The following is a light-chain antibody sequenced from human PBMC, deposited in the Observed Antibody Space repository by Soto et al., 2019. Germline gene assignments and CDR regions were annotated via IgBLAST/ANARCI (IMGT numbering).Light chain of an antibody. Sequence: SSELIQPPSVSVAPGKTARITCGGNNIGSKSVHWYQQKPGQAPVLVIYYDNDRPSGIPERFSGSNSGNTATLTISRVEAGDEADYYCQVWDSSSDHVVFGGGTKLTVL. CDR3: QVWDSSSDHVV. J-gene: IGLJ2*01. CDR2: YDN. CDR1: NIGSKS. V-gene: IGLV3-21*04.